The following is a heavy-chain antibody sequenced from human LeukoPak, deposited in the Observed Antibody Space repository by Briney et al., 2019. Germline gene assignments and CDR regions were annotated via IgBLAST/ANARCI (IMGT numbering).Heavy chain of an antibody. V-gene: IGHV1-3*01. Sequence: ASVKVSCKASDYTFSSYGISWVRQAPGQRLEWMGWINAGNGNTKYSQKFQGRVTITRDTSASTAYMELSSLRSEDTAVYYCARERRSSSWFDPWGQGTLVTVSS. J-gene: IGHJ5*02. CDR1: DYTFSSYG. D-gene: IGHD6-13*01. CDR3: ARERRSSSWFDP. CDR2: INAGNGNT.